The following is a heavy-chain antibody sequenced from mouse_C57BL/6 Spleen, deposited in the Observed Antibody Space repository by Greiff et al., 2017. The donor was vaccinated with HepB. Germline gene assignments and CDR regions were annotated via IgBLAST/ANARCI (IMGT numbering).Heavy chain of an antibody. CDR3: AKGNHYDEAWFAY. D-gene: IGHD2-4*01. V-gene: IGHV7-3*01. Sequence: EVQVVESGGGLVQPGGSLSLSCAASGFTFTDYYMSWVRQPPGKALEWLGFIRNKANGYTTEYSASVKGRFTISRDNSQSILYLQMNALRAEDSATYYCAKGNHYDEAWFAYWGQGTLVTVSA. J-gene: IGHJ3*01. CDR1: GFTFTDYY. CDR2: IRNKANGYTT.